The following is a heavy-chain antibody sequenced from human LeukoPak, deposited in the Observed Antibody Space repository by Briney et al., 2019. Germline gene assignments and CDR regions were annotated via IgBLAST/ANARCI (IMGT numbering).Heavy chain of an antibody. CDR1: GFTLSSYN. CDR3: VKPYDY. V-gene: IGHV3-64D*06. CDR2: ISSSGGST. J-gene: IGHJ4*02. Sequence: GGSLRLSCSASGFTLSSYNMHWVCQAPGKGLEYVSAISSSGGSTYYADSVKGRFTISRDNSTNTLYLQMSSLRVEDTAVYYCVKPYDYWGQGTLVTVSS.